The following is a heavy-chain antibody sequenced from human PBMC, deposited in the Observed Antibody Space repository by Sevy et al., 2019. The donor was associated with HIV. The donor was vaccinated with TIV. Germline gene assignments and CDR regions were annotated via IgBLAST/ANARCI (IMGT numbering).Heavy chain of an antibody. CDR1: GFTFSTYS. V-gene: IGHV3-21*01. D-gene: IGHD3-3*01. Sequence: GGSLRLSCAASGFTFSTYSMNWVRQAPGKGLQWVSSINSGNSYIFYTDSVKGRFTISRDNAKNSLYLQMNSLRAEDTAVYFRARDKTILEGRYGMDVWGQGTTVTVSS. CDR3: ARDKTILEGRYGMDV. CDR2: INSGNSYI. J-gene: IGHJ6*02.